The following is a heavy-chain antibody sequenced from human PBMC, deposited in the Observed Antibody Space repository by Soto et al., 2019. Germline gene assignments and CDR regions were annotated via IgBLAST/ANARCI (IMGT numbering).Heavy chain of an antibody. CDR3: ARRGGSSSGYYYYAMDV. J-gene: IGHJ6*02. CDR1: SDAMNSGGYY. D-gene: IGHD6-6*01. Sequence: SETLSLTCSVSSDAMNSGGYYWSWIRQHPGKGLEWIGYIYSNGDTYYNPSLKSRVTISVDTSKNQFSLNLTSVTAADTAVYYCARRGGSSSGYYYYAMDVWGQGTTVTAP. V-gene: IGHV4-31*03. CDR2: IYSNGDT.